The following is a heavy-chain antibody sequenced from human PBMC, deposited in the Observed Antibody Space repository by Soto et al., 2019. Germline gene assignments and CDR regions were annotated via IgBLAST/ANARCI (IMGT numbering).Heavy chain of an antibody. Sequence: ASVKVSCKASGYTFTSYGISWVRQAPGQGLGWMGWISAYNGNTNYAQKLQGRVTMTTDTSTSTAYMELRSLRSDDTAVYYCARDLPRFLEWLFEDDYYYYGMDVWGQGTTVTVSS. CDR3: ARDLPRFLEWLFEDDYYYYGMDV. J-gene: IGHJ6*02. D-gene: IGHD3-3*01. CDR2: ISAYNGNT. CDR1: GYTFTSYG. V-gene: IGHV1-18*01.